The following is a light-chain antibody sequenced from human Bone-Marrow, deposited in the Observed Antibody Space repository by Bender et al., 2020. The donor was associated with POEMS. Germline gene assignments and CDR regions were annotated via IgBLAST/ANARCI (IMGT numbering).Light chain of an antibody. CDR2: KTD. CDR3: AAWEDSLNGWV. J-gene: IGLJ3*02. CDR1: WSNVGRDR. Sequence: QSVLTQPPSASGTPGQSVTMSCSGSWSNVGRDRVTWYQQLPGAAPRLLIYKTDQRPSGVPDRFSASKSGTSASLAISGLQSEDEADYYCAAWEDSLNGWVFGGGTKLTVL. V-gene: IGLV1-44*01.